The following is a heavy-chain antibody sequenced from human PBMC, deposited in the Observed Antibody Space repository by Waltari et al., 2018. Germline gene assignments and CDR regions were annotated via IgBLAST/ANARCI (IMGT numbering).Heavy chain of an antibody. V-gene: IGHV1-69*13. CDR2: IIPIFGTA. CDR3: ASGDNWNDDGGFDY. CDR1: GGTFSTYA. D-gene: IGHD1-20*01. J-gene: IGHJ4*02. Sequence: QVQLVQSGAEVKKPGSSVKVSCKASGGTFSTYATRGVRQAPGQGLEWMGRIIPIFGTANYAQKFQGRVTITADKSTSTAYMELSSLRSEDTAVYYCASGDNWNDDGGFDYWGQGTLVTVSS.